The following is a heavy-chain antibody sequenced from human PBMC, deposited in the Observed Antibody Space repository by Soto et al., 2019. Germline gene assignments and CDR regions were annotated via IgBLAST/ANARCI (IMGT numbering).Heavy chain of an antibody. Sequence: ASVKVSCKASGYTFTSYGISWVRQAPGQGLEWMGWISAYNGNTNYAQKLQGRVTMTTDTSTSTAYMELRSLRSDDTAVYYCARITYYDILTGYYPQGDYWGQGTLVTVSS. CDR3: ARITYYDILTGYYPQGDY. V-gene: IGHV1-18*01. J-gene: IGHJ4*02. D-gene: IGHD3-9*01. CDR2: ISAYNGNT. CDR1: GYTFTSYG.